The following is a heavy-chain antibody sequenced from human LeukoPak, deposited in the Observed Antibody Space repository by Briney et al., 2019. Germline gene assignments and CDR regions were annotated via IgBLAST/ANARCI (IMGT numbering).Heavy chain of an antibody. CDR1: GSSFTSYW. CDR3: ARRLTYYDILTGYWVFDY. CDR2: IYPGDSDT. J-gene: IGHJ4*02. D-gene: IGHD3-9*01. V-gene: IGHV5-51*01. Sequence: GESLKISWKGSGSSFTSYWIGWVRQMPGKGREWMGIIYPGDSDTRYSPSFQGQVTISADKSISTAYLQWSSLKASDTAMYYCARRLTYYDILTGYWVFDYWGQGTLVTVSP.